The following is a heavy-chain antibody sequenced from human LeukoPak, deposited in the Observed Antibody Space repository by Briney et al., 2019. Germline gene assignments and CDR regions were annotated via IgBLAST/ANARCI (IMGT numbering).Heavy chain of an antibody. Sequence: GGSLRLSCAASGFTFNSYAMYWVRQAPGKGLEWVSGIFGSGGSAHYADSVKGRFTISRDNSKKTVYLQMDSLRVEDTAVYYCGKTTTGYSSGRYPGWPVDYWGQGTLVTVSS. D-gene: IGHD6-19*01. V-gene: IGHV3-23*01. CDR1: GFTFNSYA. CDR3: GKTTTGYSSGRYPGWPVDY. CDR2: IFGSGGSA. J-gene: IGHJ4*02.